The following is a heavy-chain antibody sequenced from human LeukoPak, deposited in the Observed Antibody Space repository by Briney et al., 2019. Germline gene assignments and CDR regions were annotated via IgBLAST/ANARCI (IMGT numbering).Heavy chain of an antibody. D-gene: IGHD3-22*01. V-gene: IGHV4-59*01. Sequence: SETLSLTCAVYGGSFIGYYWSWIRQPPGKGLEWIGYIYYSGSTNYNPSLKSRVTISVDTSKNQFSLKLSSVTAADTAVYYCARDRYYYDSSGYYRIFDYWGQGTLVTVSS. CDR1: GGSFIGYY. CDR2: IYYSGST. J-gene: IGHJ4*02. CDR3: ARDRYYYDSSGYYRIFDY.